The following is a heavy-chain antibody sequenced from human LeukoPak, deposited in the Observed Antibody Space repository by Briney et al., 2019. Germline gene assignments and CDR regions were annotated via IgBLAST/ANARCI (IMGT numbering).Heavy chain of an antibody. J-gene: IGHJ3*02. CDR1: GFTFSSYT. D-gene: IGHD3-3*01. CDR3: ARDSGWTFDI. V-gene: IGHV3-30-3*01. CDR2: ISYDGSNK. Sequence: PGGSLRLSCAASGFTFSSYTMHWVRQAPGKGLEWVAVISYDGSNKYYADSVKGRFTISRDNSKNTLFLQMNSLRPEDTAVYYCARDSGWTFDIWGRGTMVTVSS.